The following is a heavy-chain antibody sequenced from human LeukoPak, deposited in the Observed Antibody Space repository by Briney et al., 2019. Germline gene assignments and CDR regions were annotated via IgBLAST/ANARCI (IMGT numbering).Heavy chain of an antibody. J-gene: IGHJ5*02. D-gene: IGHD3-10*01. CDR1: GFTFSNYW. CDR2: IKQDGSER. V-gene: IGHV3-7*01. CDR3: ARGYFYGLGSNWFDH. Sequence: PGGSLRLSCVASGFTFSNYWMNWVRQAPGKGLEWVANIKQDGSERYYVGSVKGRFTISRDIANNSLYLQMNSLRAEDTAVYYCARGYFYGLGSNWFDHWGQGTLVTVSS.